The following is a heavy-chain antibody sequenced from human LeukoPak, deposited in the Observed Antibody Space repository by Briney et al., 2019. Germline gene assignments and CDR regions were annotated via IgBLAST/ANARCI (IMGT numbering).Heavy chain of an antibody. CDR3: ALVVVTAMSYDAFDI. V-gene: IGHV1-18*01. CDR1: GYTFTSYG. D-gene: IGHD2-21*02. Sequence: ASVKVSCKASGYTFTSYGISWVRQAPGQGLEWMGWISAYNGNTNYAQKLQGRVTMTTDTSTSTAYMELKSLRSEDTAVYYCALVVVTAMSYDAFDIWGQGTMVTVSS. J-gene: IGHJ3*02. CDR2: ISAYNGNT.